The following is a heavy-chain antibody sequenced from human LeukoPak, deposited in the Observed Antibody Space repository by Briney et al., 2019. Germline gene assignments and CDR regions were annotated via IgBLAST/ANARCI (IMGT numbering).Heavy chain of an antibody. V-gene: IGHV3-7*01. CDR3: ARLRDNYDFWSGYYYYFAY. CDR1: GFTFSIYD. Sequence: GSLRLSCAASGFTFSIYDMSWVRPAPGKGLEWVANIKQDGSEKYYVDSVKGRFTISRDNAKNSLYLQMNSLRAEDTAVYYCARLRDNYDFWSGYYYYFAYWGQGTLVTVSS. CDR2: IKQDGSEK. D-gene: IGHD3-3*01. J-gene: IGHJ4*02.